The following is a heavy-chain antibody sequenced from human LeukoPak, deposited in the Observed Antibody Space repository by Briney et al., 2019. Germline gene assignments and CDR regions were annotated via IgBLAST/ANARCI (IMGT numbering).Heavy chain of an antibody. Sequence: PGGSLRLSCGASGFTFSNYGMLWVRQAPGKGLEWVAFIRYDGNNKLYADSVKGRFTISRDNSKNTLYLHINSLRAEDTAVYYCARGGSYLSAFDIWGQGTMVTVSS. D-gene: IGHD1-26*01. CDR3: ARGGSYLSAFDI. CDR2: IRYDGNNK. V-gene: IGHV3-30*02. CDR1: GFTFSNYG. J-gene: IGHJ3*02.